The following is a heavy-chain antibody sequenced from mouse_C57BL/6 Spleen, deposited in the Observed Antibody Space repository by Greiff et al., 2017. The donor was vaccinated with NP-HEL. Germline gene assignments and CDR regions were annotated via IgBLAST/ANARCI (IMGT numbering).Heavy chain of an antibody. CDR2: INPYNGDT. CDR3: ARFATTVVAGDY. CDR1: GYSFTGYF. Sequence: EVQLQQSGPELVKPGASVKLSCKASGYSFTGYFMNWVMQSHGQSLEWIGRINPYNGDTFYNQKFKGKATLTVDKSSSTAYMELRSLTSEDSAVYYCARFATTVVAGDYWGQGTTLTVSS. J-gene: IGHJ2*01. V-gene: IGHV1-20*01. D-gene: IGHD1-1*01.